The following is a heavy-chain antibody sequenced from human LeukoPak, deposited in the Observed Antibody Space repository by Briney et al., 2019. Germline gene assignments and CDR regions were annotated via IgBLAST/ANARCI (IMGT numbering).Heavy chain of an antibody. D-gene: IGHD3-16*02. CDR1: GFTFSSYE. J-gene: IGHJ4*02. V-gene: IGHV3-48*03. Sequence: GGSLRLSSAASGFTFSSYEMNWVRQAPGKGQVQVSYISSSVSTIYYADSVKGRFTITRDNAKNSLYLQMNSLRAEDMALYYCAKGSGLGELSLLAYFDYWGQGTLVTVSS. CDR2: ISSSVSTI. CDR3: AKGSGLGELSLLAYFDY.